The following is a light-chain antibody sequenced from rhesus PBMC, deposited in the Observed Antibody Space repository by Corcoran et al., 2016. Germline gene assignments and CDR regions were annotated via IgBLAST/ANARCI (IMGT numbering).Light chain of an antibody. CDR2: SAT. CDR3: QQSSDSWT. V-gene: IGKV3-24*04. J-gene: IGKJ1*01. CDR1: QSVGSH. Sequence: ETVVTQSPATLALSPGERATLSCRASQSVGSHLAWYQQKPGQAPRLLIYSATSRATGIPTRFSGSRSGTDFTLTISSLEPEDVGIYYCQQSSDSWTFGRGTKVEI.